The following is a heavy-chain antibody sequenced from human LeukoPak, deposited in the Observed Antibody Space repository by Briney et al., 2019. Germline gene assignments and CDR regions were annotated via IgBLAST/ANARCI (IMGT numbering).Heavy chain of an antibody. V-gene: IGHV1-69*13. D-gene: IGHD3-22*01. CDR2: IIPIFGTA. CDR1: GGTFSSYA. Sequence: ASVKVSCKASGGTFSSYAISRVRQAPGQGLEWMGGIIPIFGTANYAQKFQGRVTITADESTSTAYMELSSLRSEDTAVYYCARDGETYYYDSSGFLDYWGQGTLVTVSS. J-gene: IGHJ4*02. CDR3: ARDGETYYYDSSGFLDY.